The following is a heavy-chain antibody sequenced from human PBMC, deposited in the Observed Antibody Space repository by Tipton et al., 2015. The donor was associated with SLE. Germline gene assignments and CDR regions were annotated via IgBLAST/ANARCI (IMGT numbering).Heavy chain of an antibody. J-gene: IGHJ6*02. D-gene: IGHD2-15*01. CDR3: ARTRIGYFYYYGMDV. CDR2: IYYSGST. V-gene: IGHV4-59*12. CDR1: GGSISSYY. Sequence: PGLVKPSETLSLTCTVSGGSISSYYWSWIRQPPGKGLEWIGYIYYSGSTNYNPSFKSRVTISVDTSKNQFSLKLSSVTAADTAVYYCARTRIGYFYYYGMDVWGQGTTVTVSS.